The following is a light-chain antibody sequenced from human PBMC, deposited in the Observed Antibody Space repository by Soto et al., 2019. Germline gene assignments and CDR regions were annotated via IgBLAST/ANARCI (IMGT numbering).Light chain of an antibody. CDR2: VPS. Sequence: DIQMTQSLSSLSASVGDTVTITCRASQSISNSLSWYQQKPGKAPKFLIYVPSTLQRGIPSRFSGSGSGTAFTLTISRLQPEDVATYYCQQTFSPPYTFGQGTNLEI. CDR1: QSISNS. CDR3: QQTFSPPYT. V-gene: IGKV1-39*01. J-gene: IGKJ2*01.